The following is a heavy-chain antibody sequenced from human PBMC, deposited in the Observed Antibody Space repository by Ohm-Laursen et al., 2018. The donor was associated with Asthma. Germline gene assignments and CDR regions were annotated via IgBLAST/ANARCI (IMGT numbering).Heavy chain of an antibody. V-gene: IGHV3-23*01. D-gene: IGHD3-10*01. J-gene: IGHJ4*02. CDR2: ISGSGGST. CDR3: AKDGLWFGELLPFDY. Sequence: SLRLSCAAPGFTFSNYAMSWVRQAPGKGLEWVSAISGSGGSTYYADSVKGRFTISRDNSKNTLYLQMNSLRAEDTAVYYCAKDGLWFGELLPFDYWGQGTLVTVSS. CDR1: GFTFSNYA.